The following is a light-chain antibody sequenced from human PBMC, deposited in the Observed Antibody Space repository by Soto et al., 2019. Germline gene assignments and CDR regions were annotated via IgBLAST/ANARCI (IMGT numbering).Light chain of an antibody. CDR2: RAS. V-gene: IGKV3-15*01. Sequence: EIVMTQSTATLSVSPGERATLSCTASHYVYSNVAWFQQRPGQAPRLLIYRASTRATGTPARFSGSGSGTEFTLTITSLQSEDFALYYCQQYHNLWTFGQGTRLEIK. CDR3: QQYHNLWT. J-gene: IGKJ5*01. CDR1: HYVYSN.